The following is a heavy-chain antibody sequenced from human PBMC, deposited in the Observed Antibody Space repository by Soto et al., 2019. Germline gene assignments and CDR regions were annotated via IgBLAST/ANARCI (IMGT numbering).Heavy chain of an antibody. CDR1: GGSITSYY. CDR3: ATVRVYFGSEY. CDR2: IYYNGNI. Sequence: QVQLQESGPGLVKPLETLSLTCTVPGGSITSYYWSWVRQPPGKGLEWIGYIYYNGNINYNPALKSRLTIALATSTNQFSLRLSSVTAADTAVYYGATVRVYFGSEYWGQGTLVTVSS. V-gene: IGHV4-59*01. J-gene: IGHJ4*02. D-gene: IGHD3-10*01.